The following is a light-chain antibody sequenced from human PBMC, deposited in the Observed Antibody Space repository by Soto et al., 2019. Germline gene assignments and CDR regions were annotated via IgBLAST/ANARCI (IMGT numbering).Light chain of an antibody. V-gene: IGLV1-40*01. J-gene: IGLJ1*01. CDR3: QSYDSSLSVHYV. CDR2: GNS. CDR1: SSNIGAGYD. Sequence: QPVLTQPPSMSGAPGQRVTISCTGSSSNIGAGYDVHWYQQLPGTAPKLLIYGNSNRPSGVPDRFSGSKSGTSASLAITGLQAEDEADYYCQSYDSSLSVHYVFGTGTKLTVL.